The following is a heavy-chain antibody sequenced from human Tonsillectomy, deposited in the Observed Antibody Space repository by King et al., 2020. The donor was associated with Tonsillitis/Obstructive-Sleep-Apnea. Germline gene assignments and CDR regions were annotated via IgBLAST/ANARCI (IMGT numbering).Heavy chain of an antibody. CDR3: ARDGQGDDFWSGYYSFYYYYYMDV. D-gene: IGHD3-3*01. CDR1: GYTFTSYD. J-gene: IGHJ6*03. V-gene: IGHV1-8*01. CDR2: MNPNSGNT. Sequence: QLVQSGAEVNKPGASVKVSCKASGYTFTSYDINWVRQATGQGLEWMGWMNPNSGNTGYAQKFQGRVTMTRNTSISTAYMELSSLRSEDTAVYYCARDGQGDDFWSGYYSFYYYYYMDVWGKGTTVTVSS.